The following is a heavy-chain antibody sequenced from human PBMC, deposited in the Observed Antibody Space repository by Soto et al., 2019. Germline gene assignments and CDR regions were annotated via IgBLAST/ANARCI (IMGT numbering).Heavy chain of an antibody. V-gene: IGHV3-23*01. J-gene: IGHJ4*02. CDR2: ISGSGGST. CDR1: GFTFSIYA. Sequence: GGSLRLSCAASGFTFSIYAMSWVRQAPGKGLEWVSAISGSGGSTYYADSVKGRFTISRDNSKNTLYLQMNSLRAEDTAVYYCAKTSSYYDFWSGYYFDYWGQGTLVTVSS. CDR3: AKTSSYYDFWSGYYFDY. D-gene: IGHD3-3*01.